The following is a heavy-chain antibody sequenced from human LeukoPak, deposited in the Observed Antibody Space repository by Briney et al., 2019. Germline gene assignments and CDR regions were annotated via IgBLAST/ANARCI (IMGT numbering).Heavy chain of an antibody. V-gene: IGHV5-10-1*01. CDR3: ASHRGWLQLSYYYYYGMDV. CDR1: GYSFTSYW. CDR2: IDPSDSYT. Sequence: GESLSISCKGSGYSFTSYWISWVRQMPGKGLEWMGRIDPSDSYTNYSPSFQGHVTISADKSISTAYLQWSSLKASDTAMYYCASHRGWLQLSYYYYYGMDVWGQGTTVTVSS. D-gene: IGHD5-24*01. J-gene: IGHJ6*02.